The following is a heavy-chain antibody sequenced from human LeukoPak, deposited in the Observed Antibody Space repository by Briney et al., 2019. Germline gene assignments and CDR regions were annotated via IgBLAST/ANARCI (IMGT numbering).Heavy chain of an antibody. D-gene: IGHD6-13*01. V-gene: IGHV1-46*01. CDR2: INPSGGST. J-gene: IGHJ3*02. Sequence: GASVKGSCKASGYTFTSNDIHWVRQAPGQGLEWMGIINPSGGSTSYAQKLQGRVTMTRDTSTSTVYMELSSLRSEDTAVYYCARFASLYSRSWYYAFDIWGQGTMVTVSS. CDR3: ARFASLYSRSWYYAFDI. CDR1: GYTFTSND.